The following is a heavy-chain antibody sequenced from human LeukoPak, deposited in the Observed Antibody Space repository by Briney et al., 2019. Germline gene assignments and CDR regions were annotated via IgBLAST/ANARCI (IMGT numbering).Heavy chain of an antibody. Sequence: GGSLRLSCAASGFTFNSFAMHWVPQAPGKGLEHLAFIQSDGSDKYYADSVKGRFTISRDNSKNTLYLQMNGLRGDDTAVYYCVKDPNGDYIGTFDGRGQGTMVTVSS. CDR1: GFTFNSFA. V-gene: IGHV3-30*02. J-gene: IGHJ3*01. CDR3: VKDPNGDYIGTFDG. CDR2: IQSDGSDK. D-gene: IGHD4-17*01.